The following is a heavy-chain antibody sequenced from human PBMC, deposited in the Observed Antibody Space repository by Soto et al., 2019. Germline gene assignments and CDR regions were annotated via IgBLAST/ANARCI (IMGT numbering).Heavy chain of an antibody. CDR2: IWYDGSNK. CDR3: ARSRPNYYDSSGYYLEGAFDI. J-gene: IGHJ3*02. Sequence: SCAASGFTFSSYGMHWVRQAPGKGLEWVAVIWYDGSNKYYADSVKGRFTISRDNSKNTLYLQMNSLRAEDTAVYYCARSRPNYYDSSGYYLEGAFDIWGQGTMVTVSS. D-gene: IGHD3-22*01. CDR1: GFTFSSYG. V-gene: IGHV3-33*01.